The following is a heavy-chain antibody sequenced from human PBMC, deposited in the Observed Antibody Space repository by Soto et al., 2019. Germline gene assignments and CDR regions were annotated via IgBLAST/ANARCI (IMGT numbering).Heavy chain of an antibody. V-gene: IGHV3-30*04. Sequence: QVPLVESGGGVVQPGRSLKLSCAASGFTFRTYARHWVRQAPGKGLEWVAVISYDGSNTYYADSVKGRFTISRDSSKNTLYLQMNSLRTEDSAVYYCARDSETNGYSYDYFDYWGQGTLVTVSS. J-gene: IGHJ4*02. CDR1: GFTFRTYA. CDR3: ARDSETNGYSYDYFDY. D-gene: IGHD5-18*01. CDR2: ISYDGSNT.